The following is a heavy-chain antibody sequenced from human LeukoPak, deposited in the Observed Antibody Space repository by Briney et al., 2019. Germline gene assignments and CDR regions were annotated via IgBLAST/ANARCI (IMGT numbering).Heavy chain of an antibody. CDR1: GYTFTNYW. CDR2: IYPSDSDT. V-gene: IGHV5-51*01. CDR3: ARQGRAGGYTYGYFDY. D-gene: IGHD5-18*01. J-gene: IGHJ4*02. Sequence: ESLKISCKGSGYTFTNYWIGWVRQMPGKGPEWMGLIYPSDSDTRYSPSFQGQVTISADKSITTAYLQWSSLKASDTAMYYCARQGRAGGYTYGYFDYWGQGTLVTVSS.